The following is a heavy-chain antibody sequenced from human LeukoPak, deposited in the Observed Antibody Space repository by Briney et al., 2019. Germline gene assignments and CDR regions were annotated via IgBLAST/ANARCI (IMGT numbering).Heavy chain of an antibody. Sequence: PGGSLRLSCAASGFTFSNYGMHWVRQAPGEGPEWVALIWYHGSNKYYADSVKGRFTISRDNSKNTLYLQMNSLRAEDTAVYYCATPSSPSFYYYYMDVWGKGTTVTVSS. V-gene: IGHV3-33*01. CDR1: GFTFSNYG. CDR3: ATPSSPSFYYYYMDV. CDR2: IWYHGSNK. D-gene: IGHD3-16*02. J-gene: IGHJ6*03.